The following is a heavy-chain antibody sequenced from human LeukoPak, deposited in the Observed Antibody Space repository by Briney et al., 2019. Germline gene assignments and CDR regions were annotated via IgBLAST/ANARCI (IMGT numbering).Heavy chain of an antibody. J-gene: IGHJ4*02. CDR3: ARPHVWGSYVIDY. V-gene: IGHV5-51*01. Sequence: GESLKISCKGSGYSFNSYWIGWVRQMPGKGLKWMGIIYPGDSDTRYSPSFQGQVTISADKSISAAYLQWSSLKASDTAMYYCARPHVWGSYVIDYWGQGTLVTVSS. CDR1: GYSFNSYW. CDR2: IYPGDSDT. D-gene: IGHD3-16*01.